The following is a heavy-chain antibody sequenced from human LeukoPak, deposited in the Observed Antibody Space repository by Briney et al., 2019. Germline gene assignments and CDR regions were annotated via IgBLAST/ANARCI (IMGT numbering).Heavy chain of an antibody. CDR2: ISTYNGNT. V-gene: IGHV1-18*01. J-gene: IGHJ4*01. CDR3: ASRSGSTPYYIDY. D-gene: IGHD3-3*01. Sequence: ASVKVSCKVSGYTLTELSMHWVRQAPGQGLEWMGWISTYNGNTNYAQKLQGRVTMTTDTSTSTAYMELRSLRSDDTAVYYCASRSGSTPYYIDYWGQGTLVTVSS. CDR1: GYTLTELS.